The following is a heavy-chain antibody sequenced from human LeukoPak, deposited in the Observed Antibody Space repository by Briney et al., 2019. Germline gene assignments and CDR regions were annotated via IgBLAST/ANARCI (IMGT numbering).Heavy chain of an antibody. V-gene: IGHV1-69*05. CDR1: GGTFSSYA. D-gene: IGHD5-24*01. J-gene: IGHJ4*02. CDR3: AREGGYNQTGAFDY. Sequence: SVKVSCKASGGTFSSYAISWVRQAPGQGLEWMGGIIPIFGTANYAQKFQGRVTITTDESTSTAYMELSSLRSEDTAVYYCAREGGYNQTGAFDYWGQGTLVTVSS. CDR2: IIPIFGTA.